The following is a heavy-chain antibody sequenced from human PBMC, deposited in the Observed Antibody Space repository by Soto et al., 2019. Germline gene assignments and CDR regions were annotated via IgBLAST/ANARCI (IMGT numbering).Heavy chain of an antibody. CDR3: PRSIDS. CDR1: GGSISSGGYF. J-gene: IGHJ5*01. CDR2: IFYIGST. Sequence: TSETLSLTCTVSGGSISSGGYFWNWIRQHPGKGLEWIGYIFYIGSTYYNPSLKSRVTISVDTSKNQFSLKLSSVTAADTAVYYCPRSIDSWGQGTLVTVSS. V-gene: IGHV4-31*03.